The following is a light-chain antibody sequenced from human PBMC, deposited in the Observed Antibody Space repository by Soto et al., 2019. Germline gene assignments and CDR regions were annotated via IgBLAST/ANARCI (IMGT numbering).Light chain of an antibody. CDR2: HAS. V-gene: IGKV3-15*01. Sequence: EVVMTQSPATLSVSPGERATLSCRASQSVSNNLAWFQQKPGQAPRLLIYHASTRATGIPARFSGSGSGTEFTLIISNLQSEDFAVYYCQQYNNWWTFGQGTKVDIK. CDR1: QSVSNN. CDR3: QQYNNWWT. J-gene: IGKJ1*01.